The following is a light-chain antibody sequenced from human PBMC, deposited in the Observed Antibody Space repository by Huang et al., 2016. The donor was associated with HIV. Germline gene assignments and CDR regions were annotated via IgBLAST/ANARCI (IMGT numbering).Light chain of an antibody. CDR1: QRITNY. CDR3: QQSYSSL. CDR2: AAS. Sequence: DIQMTQPPSSLSASVGDRVTITCRASQRITNYLNWYQQKPGKAPKLLIYAASNVQSGVPSRFSGSGSGADFTLTITSLQPEDFATYYCQQSYSSLFGQGTKLEIK. V-gene: IGKV1-39*01. J-gene: IGKJ2*01.